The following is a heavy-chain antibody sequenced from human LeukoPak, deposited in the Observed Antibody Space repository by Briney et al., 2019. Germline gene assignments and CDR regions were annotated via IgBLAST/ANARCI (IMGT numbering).Heavy chain of an antibody. J-gene: IGHJ4*02. CDR2: IYSGGST. V-gene: IGHV3-66*01. Sequence: GGSLRLSCAASGFTLTTYWMSWVRQAPGKGLEWISIIYSGGSTSYADSVKGRFTVSRDTSKNTLYLQLNSLRAEDTAVYYCARVSPGGYLDYWGQGTLVTVSS. CDR3: ARVSPGGYLDY. D-gene: IGHD4-23*01. CDR1: GFTLTTYW.